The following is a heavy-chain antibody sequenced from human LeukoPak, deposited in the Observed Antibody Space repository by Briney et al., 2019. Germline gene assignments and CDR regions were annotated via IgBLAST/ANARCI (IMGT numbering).Heavy chain of an antibody. CDR3: ARQYYDFWSGYSDWFDP. V-gene: IGHV3-21*01. CDR2: ISSSSSYI. CDR1: GFTFSNAW. Sequence: GGSLRLSCAASGFTFSNAWMNWVRQAPGKGLEWVSSISSSSSYIYYADSVKGRFTISRDNAKNSLYLQMNSLRAEDTAVYYCARQYYDFWSGYSDWFDPWGQGTLVTVSS. D-gene: IGHD3-3*01. J-gene: IGHJ5*02.